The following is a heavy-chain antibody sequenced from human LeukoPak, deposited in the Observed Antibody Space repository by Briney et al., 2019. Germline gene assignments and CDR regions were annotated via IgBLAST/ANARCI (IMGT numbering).Heavy chain of an antibody. D-gene: IGHD3-3*01. Sequence: ASVKVSCKASGYTFTGYYMHWVRQAPGQGLEWMGWINPNSGRTNYAQKFQGRVTMTRDTSISTAYMDLNRLTSDDTAVYYCARGALITVFGVVITNYFDPWGQGTLVTVSP. CDR2: INPNSGRT. V-gene: IGHV1-2*02. CDR1: GYTFTGYY. CDR3: ARGALITVFGVVITNYFDP. J-gene: IGHJ5*02.